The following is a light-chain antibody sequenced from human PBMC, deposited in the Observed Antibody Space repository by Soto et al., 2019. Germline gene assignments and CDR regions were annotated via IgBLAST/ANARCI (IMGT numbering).Light chain of an antibody. CDR3: QTWGTGIHV. CDR1: SGHSSYA. Sequence: QAVVTQSPSASASLGASVKLTCTLSSGHSSYAIAWHQQQPEKGPRYLMKVNSDGSHIKGDGIPDRFSGSRSGAERYLTISSLQSEDEADYYCQTWGTGIHVFGTGTKLTVL. J-gene: IGLJ1*01. V-gene: IGLV4-69*01. CDR2: VNSDGSH.